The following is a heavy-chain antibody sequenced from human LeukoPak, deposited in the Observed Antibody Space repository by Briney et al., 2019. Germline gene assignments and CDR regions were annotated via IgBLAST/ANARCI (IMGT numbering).Heavy chain of an antibody. CDR2: IYTSGST. CDR3: ARDKHSSSWYDAFDI. V-gene: IGHV4-4*07. CDR1: GGSISSYY. Sequence: PSETLSLTCTVSGGSISSYYWSWIRQPRGKGLEWIGRIYTSGSTNYNPSLKSRVTMSVDTSKNQFSLKLSSVTAADTAVYYCARDKHSSSWYDAFDIWGQGTMVTVSS. D-gene: IGHD6-13*01. J-gene: IGHJ3*02.